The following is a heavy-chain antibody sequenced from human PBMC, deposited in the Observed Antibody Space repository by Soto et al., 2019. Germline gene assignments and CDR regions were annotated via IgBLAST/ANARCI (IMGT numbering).Heavy chain of an antibody. CDR1: GDSINNRSYY. V-gene: IGHV4-39*01. J-gene: IGHJ4*02. D-gene: IGHD2-21*02. CDR2: IYYSGST. CDR3: ARQRTSVVTQAYFDS. Sequence: SQTLSLTCTVTGDSINNRSYYWGWIRQPPGKGLEWIGSIYYSGSTYNNPSLKSRVSMSVDTSKNQFSLKLRSVTAADTALYYCARQRTSVVTQAYFDSWGQGSLVTVSS.